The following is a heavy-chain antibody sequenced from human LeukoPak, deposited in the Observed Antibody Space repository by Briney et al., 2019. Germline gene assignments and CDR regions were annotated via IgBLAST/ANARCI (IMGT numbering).Heavy chain of an antibody. D-gene: IGHD3-22*01. CDR2: IWYDGTNK. CDR3: AKDLWDHYDTGFHGYAFDL. V-gene: IGHV3-33*06. Sequence: GGSLRLSCAAAGFTFSSYGIHWVRQAPGKGLEWVALIWYDGTNKYYADSVKGRLTISRDNSKNTLYLQMNSLRAEDTAVYYCAKDLWDHYDTGFHGYAFDLWGRGTMVTVSS. CDR1: GFTFSSYG. J-gene: IGHJ3*01.